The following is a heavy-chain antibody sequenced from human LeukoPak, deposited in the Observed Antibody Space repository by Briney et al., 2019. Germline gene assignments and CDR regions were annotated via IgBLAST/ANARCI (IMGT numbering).Heavy chain of an antibody. CDR3: ARGSRFDY. CDR1: RFKFTSYS. V-gene: IGHV3-48*04. CDR2: ISRSGSPI. J-gene: IGHJ4*02. Sequence: GGSLRLSCAASRFKFTSYSMNWVRQAPGKGLEWISYISRSGSPIYYADSVKGRFTISRDDAKKSSDLQMTNLTAEDTAVYFCARGSRFDYWGQGAPVTVSS.